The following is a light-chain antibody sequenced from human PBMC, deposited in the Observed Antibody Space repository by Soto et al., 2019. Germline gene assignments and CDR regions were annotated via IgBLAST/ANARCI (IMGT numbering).Light chain of an antibody. J-gene: IGLJ1*01. CDR1: SSDVGGYNS. V-gene: IGLV2-14*01. CDR2: EVS. Sequence: QSVLTHPASVSGSPGQSITVSCTGTSSDVGGYNSVSWYQQHPGKAPKLMIYEVSNRPSGVSNRFSGSKSGNTASLTISGLQAQDEADYYCSSYTTSSTLLYVFGTGTKLTVL. CDR3: SSYTTSSTLLYV.